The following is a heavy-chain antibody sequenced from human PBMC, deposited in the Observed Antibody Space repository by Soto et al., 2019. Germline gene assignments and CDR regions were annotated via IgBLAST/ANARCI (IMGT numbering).Heavy chain of an antibody. CDR2: IYYSGST. Sequence: PSETLCLTCTVSGGSISSYYWSWIRQPPGKGLEWIGYIYYSGSTNYNPSLKSRVTISVDTSKNQFSLKLSSVTAADTAVYYCARGARDGYNYGFWVYWGQGTLVTVSS. J-gene: IGHJ4*02. V-gene: IGHV4-59*01. D-gene: IGHD5-12*01. CDR3: ARGARDGYNYGFWVY. CDR1: GGSISSYY.